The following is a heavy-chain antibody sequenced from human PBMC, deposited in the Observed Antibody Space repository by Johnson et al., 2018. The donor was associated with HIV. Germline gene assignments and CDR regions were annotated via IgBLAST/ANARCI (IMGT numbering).Heavy chain of an antibody. CDR1: GFTFDDYT. Sequence: VQLVESGGVVVQPGGSLRLSCAASGFTFDDYTMHWVRQAPGKGLEWVSLISWDGGSTYYADSVKGRFTISRDNAKNSLYLQMNSLRAEDTALYYCAREFESPETDFWSGDDAFDIWGQGTMVTVSS. V-gene: IGHV3-43*01. CDR3: AREFESPETDFWSGDDAFDI. D-gene: IGHD3-3*01. J-gene: IGHJ3*02. CDR2: ISWDGGST.